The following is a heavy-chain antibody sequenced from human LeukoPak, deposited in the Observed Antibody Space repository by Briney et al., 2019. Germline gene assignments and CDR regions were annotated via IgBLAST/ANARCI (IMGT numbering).Heavy chain of an antibody. CDR3: ASGGTAVVMALTYYFDT. Sequence: PSETLSLTCAVAGYSISSGYYWGWIRQPPGKGLEWIGSIDHTGSTYYNPSLQSRVTISLDSPKNQFSLKLTSVTAADTAVYYCASGGTAVVMALTYYFDTWGLGTPVTVSS. CDR2: IDHTGST. J-gene: IGHJ4*02. V-gene: IGHV4-38-2*01. CDR1: GYSISSGYY. D-gene: IGHD3-22*01.